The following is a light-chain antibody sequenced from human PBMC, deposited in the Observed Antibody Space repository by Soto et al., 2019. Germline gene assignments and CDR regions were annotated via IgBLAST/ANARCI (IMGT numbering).Light chain of an antibody. J-gene: IGKJ1*01. CDR1: QSVSSRY. CDR2: GAS. V-gene: IGKV3-20*01. Sequence: DILLTQSPGTLSLSPGERATLPCRASQSVSSRYLAWYQQKPGQAPRLLIYGASNRATGIPDRFSGSGSGTDFTLTISRLEPEDFAVYYCQQYGSSGTFGQGTKVDIK. CDR3: QQYGSSGT.